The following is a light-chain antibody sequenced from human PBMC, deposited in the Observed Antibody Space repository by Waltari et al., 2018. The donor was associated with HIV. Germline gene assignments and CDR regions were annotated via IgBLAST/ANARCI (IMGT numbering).Light chain of an antibody. J-gene: IGLJ1*01. CDR3: CSYAGTTDFFV. CDR2: EAT. Sequence: LIHKAPVSGPLEPSTTTSAKGTSGNKGNKNFVSWYQQHPGKTPKLLIYEATRRPSVIFSRFSASKSDNTASLTISGLQAEDEAAYFCCSYAGTTDFFVFGGGT. V-gene: IGLV2-23*01. CDR1: SGNKGNKNF.